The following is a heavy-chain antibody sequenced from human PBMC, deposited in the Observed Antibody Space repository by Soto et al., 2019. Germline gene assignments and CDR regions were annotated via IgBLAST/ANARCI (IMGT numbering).Heavy chain of an antibody. CDR1: GFTSSSYW. V-gene: IGHV3-74*01. J-gene: IGHJ3*02. D-gene: IGHD3-22*01. Sequence: EVQLVESGGGLVQPGGSLRLSCAASGFTSSSYWMHWVRQAPGKGLVWVSRISNDGTSTNYADSVKGRFTISRDNAKNTVYLEMNSLRAEDTAVYYCARDWYYYDTSDHFSADAFDIWGQETTVTVSS. CDR2: ISNDGTST. CDR3: ARDWYYYDTSDHFSADAFDI.